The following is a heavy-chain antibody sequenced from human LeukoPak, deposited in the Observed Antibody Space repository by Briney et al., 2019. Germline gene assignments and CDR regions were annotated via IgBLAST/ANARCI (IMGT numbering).Heavy chain of an antibody. V-gene: IGHV4-59*01. Sequence: SETLPLTCTVSGGSISSYYWSWIRQPPGKGLEWIGYIYYSGSTNYNPSLKSRVTISVDTSKNQFSLKLSSVTAADTAVYYCARDPAPGSGYYEDYYYYMDVWGKGTTVTVSS. D-gene: IGHD3-3*01. CDR3: ARDPAPGSGYYEDYYYYMDV. CDR2: IYYSGST. J-gene: IGHJ6*03. CDR1: GGSISSYY.